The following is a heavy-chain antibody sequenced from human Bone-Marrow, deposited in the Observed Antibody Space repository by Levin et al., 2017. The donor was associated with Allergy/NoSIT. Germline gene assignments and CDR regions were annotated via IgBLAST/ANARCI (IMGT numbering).Heavy chain of an antibody. V-gene: IGHV3-7*04. CDR3: ARGRERDSRSWYRAFDL. Sequence: QTGGSLRLSCAASEFTFSRYWMTWVRHAPGKGLEWVATMNQDGSEKYYVDSVKGRFTISRDDFKNTLYLRMDGLRADDTAIYYCARGRERDSRSWYRAFDLWGRGTMVTVS. D-gene: IGHD6-13*01. CDR1: EFTFSRYW. CDR2: MNQDGSEK. J-gene: IGHJ3*01.